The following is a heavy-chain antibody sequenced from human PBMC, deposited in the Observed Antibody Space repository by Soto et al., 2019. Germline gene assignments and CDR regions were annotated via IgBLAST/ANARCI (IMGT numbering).Heavy chain of an antibody. CDR3: AKDLEGATSFDY. D-gene: IGHD1-26*01. Sequence: GSLRLSCAASGFTFSSYAMSWVRQAPGKGLEWVSAISGSGGSTYYADSVKGRFTISRDNSKNTLYLQMNSLRAEDTAVYYCAKDLEGATSFDYWGQGTLVTVSS. V-gene: IGHV3-23*01. CDR1: GFTFSSYA. J-gene: IGHJ4*02. CDR2: ISGSGGST.